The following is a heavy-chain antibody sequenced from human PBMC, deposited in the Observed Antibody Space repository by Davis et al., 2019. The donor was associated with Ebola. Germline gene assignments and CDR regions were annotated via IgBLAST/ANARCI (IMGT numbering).Heavy chain of an antibody. CDR2: FYNSWSF. CDR1: GGSIGSGGYY. CDR3: ARHGIIRIPVAGEYSQTYPLDV. V-gene: IGHV4-31*03. D-gene: IGHD6-19*01. Sequence: MPSETLSLTCTVSGGSIGSGGYYWTWIRQHPEKGLEWIGYFYNSWSFIYNPSLRSRLTISADPSKNQFSLNLRSVTAADTAVYYCARHGIIRIPVAGEYSQTYPLDVWGQGTTVTVSS. J-gene: IGHJ6*02.